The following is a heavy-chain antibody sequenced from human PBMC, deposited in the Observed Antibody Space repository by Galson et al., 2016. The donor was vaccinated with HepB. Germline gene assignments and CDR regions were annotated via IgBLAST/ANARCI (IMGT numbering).Heavy chain of an antibody. V-gene: IGHV3-23*01. CDR2: IRGAGTA. D-gene: IGHD4-17*01. J-gene: IGHJ4*02. CDR3: FRVPRYYADYSSGVGDC. CDR1: GFTFGDYA. Sequence: SLRLSCAASGFTFGDYAMNWFSQAPGKGLAWVSTIRGAGTASYAYSVKGRFTISRDNSKNTLDLQMDSLRVEDTALYFCFRVPRYYADYSSGVGDCWGQGTLLTVSS.